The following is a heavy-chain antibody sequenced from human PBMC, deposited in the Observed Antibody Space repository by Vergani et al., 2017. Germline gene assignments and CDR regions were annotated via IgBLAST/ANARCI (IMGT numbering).Heavy chain of an antibody. V-gene: IGHV1-8*01. CDR1: GYTFTSYD. CDR2: MNPNSGNT. D-gene: IGHD1-26*01. J-gene: IGHJ6*03. Sequence: QVQLVQSGAEVKKPGASVKVSCKASGYTFTSYDINWVRQATGQGLEWMGWMNPNSGNTGYAQKFQGRVTMTRNTSISTAYMELSSLRSEDTAVYYCARCRSGSYYFHYYYXMDVWGKGTTVTVSS. CDR3: ARCRSGSYYFHYYYXMDV.